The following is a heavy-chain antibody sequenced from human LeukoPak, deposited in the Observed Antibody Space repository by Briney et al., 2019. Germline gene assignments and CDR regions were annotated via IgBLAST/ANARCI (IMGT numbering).Heavy chain of an antibody. CDR2: IYYSGST. CDR3: AREGLTMVRGLFDY. D-gene: IGHD3-10*01. Sequence: PSETLSLTCPVSGGSISSSSYYWGWIRQPPGKGLEWIGSIYYSGSTYYNPSLKSRVTISVDTSKNQFSLKLSSVTAADTAVYYCAREGLTMVRGLFDYWGQGTLVTVSS. V-gene: IGHV4-39*07. CDR1: GGSISSSSYY. J-gene: IGHJ4*02.